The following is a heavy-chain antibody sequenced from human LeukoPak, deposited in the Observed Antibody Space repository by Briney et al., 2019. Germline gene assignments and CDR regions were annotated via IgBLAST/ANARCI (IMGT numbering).Heavy chain of an antibody. CDR2: INYSGST. CDR1: GGPISSYY. Sequence: SETLSLTCAVSGGPISSYYWSWIRQPPGKGLEWIGFINYSGSTNYNPSLKSRVTISVDTPKNQLSLKLRSVTAADTAEYYCAGGSGWLRFDNWGQGTLVTVSS. CDR3: AGGSGWLRFDN. V-gene: IGHV4-59*01. D-gene: IGHD6-19*01. J-gene: IGHJ4*02.